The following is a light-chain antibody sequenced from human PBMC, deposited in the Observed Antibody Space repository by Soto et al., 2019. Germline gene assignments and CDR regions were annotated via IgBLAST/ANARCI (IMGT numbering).Light chain of an antibody. CDR1: QSLLHSNGYNY. CDR3: MQALQTPR. V-gene: IGKV2-28*01. CDR2: LGS. Sequence: DIVMTQSPLSLPVTPGEPASISCRSSQSLLHSNGYNYLDWYRQKPGQSPQLLIYLGSNRASGVPDRFSGSGSGTDFTLKISRVEAEDVGVYYCMQALQTPRFGQGTRLEIK. J-gene: IGKJ5*01.